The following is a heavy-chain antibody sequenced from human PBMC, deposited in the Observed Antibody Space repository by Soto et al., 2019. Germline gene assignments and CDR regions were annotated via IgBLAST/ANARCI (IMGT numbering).Heavy chain of an antibody. V-gene: IGHV2-5*01. CDR3: AHRFNTGYDILTGLFDY. J-gene: IGHJ4*02. D-gene: IGHD3-9*01. CDR2: IYWNDDK. CDR1: GFSLSTSGVG. Sequence: SGPTLVNPTQTLTLTCTFSGFSLSTSGVGVGWIRQPPGKALEWLALIYWNDDKRYSPSLKSRLTITKDTSKNQVVLTMTNMDPVDTATYYCAHRFNTGYDILTGLFDYWGQGTLVTVSS.